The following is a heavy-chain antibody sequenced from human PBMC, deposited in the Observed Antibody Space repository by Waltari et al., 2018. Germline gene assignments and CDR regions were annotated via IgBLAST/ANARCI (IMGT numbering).Heavy chain of an antibody. V-gene: IGHV3-7*02. Sequence: EVQLVESGGDLVQPGGSLRPPCAVSGLNFGSHWMSWVRQGPGKGLEWVANIKPDGSETYYADPLKGRFTISRDNAKNSLHLQVSSLRAEDTALYYCAMSRYNYALDVWGQGTTVTVSS. CDR2: IKPDGSET. CDR1: GLNFGSHW. CDR3: AMSRYNYALDV. J-gene: IGHJ6*02.